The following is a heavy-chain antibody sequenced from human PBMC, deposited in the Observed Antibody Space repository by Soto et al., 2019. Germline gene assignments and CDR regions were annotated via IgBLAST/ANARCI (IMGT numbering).Heavy chain of an antibody. CDR2: ISYDGSNK. CDR1: VFSFSIYG. D-gene: IGHD1-26*01. Sequence: GWSLRLSCASSVFSFSIYGMYWVRQAPGKGLEWVAAISYDGSNKYYADSVKGRFTISRDNSKNTMFLQMNSLRAEDTAVYYCAKPYSGSPPKNFDYWGQGTLVTVSS. J-gene: IGHJ4*02. V-gene: IGHV3-30*18. CDR3: AKPYSGSPPKNFDY.